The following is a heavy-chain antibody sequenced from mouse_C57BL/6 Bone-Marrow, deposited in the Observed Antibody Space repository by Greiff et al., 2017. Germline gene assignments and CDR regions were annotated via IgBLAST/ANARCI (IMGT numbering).Heavy chain of an antibody. CDR1: GSPFTSSW. CDR3: ARNYGSSYWYFDV. J-gene: IGHJ1*03. CDR2: INPSSGYT. D-gene: IGHD1-1*01. Sequence: QVQRKQSGAELAKPGASVKLSCKPSGSPFTSSWMHWVNQRPGQGLEWIGYINPSSGYTKYNQKFKDKATLTADKSSSTAYMQLSSLTYEDSAVYYCARNYGSSYWYFDVWGTGTTVTVSS. V-gene: IGHV1-7*01.